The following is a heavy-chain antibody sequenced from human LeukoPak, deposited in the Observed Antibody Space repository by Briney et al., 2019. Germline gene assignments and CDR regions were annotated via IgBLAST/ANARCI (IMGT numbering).Heavy chain of an antibody. CDR1: GGSISSSSYY. CDR3: ARSVEGYCSGGSCYSYYYYMDV. J-gene: IGHJ6*03. CDR2: IYYSGST. D-gene: IGHD2-15*01. V-gene: IGHV4-39*07. Sequence: SETLSLTCTVSGGSISSSSYYWGWIRQPPGKGLEWIGSIYYSGSTYYNPSLKSRVTISVDTSKNQFSLKLSSVTAADTAVYYCARSVEGYCSGGSCYSYYYYMDVWGKGTTVTISS.